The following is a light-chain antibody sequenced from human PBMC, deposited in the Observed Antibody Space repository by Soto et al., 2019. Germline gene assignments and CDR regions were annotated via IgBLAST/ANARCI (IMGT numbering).Light chain of an antibody. CDR3: SSYTSPSTYV. J-gene: IGLJ1*01. CDR2: HVS. CDR1: SSDVGGYNY. Sequence: QSALTQPASVSGSPGQSITISCTGTSSDVGGYNYVSWYQQYPGKAPKLMIYHVSNRPSGVSNRFSGSKSGNSASLTISGLQAEDEADYYCSSYTSPSTYVFGTGTKVTVL. V-gene: IGLV2-14*01.